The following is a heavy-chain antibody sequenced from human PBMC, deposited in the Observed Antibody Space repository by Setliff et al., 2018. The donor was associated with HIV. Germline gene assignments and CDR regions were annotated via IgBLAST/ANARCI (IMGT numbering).Heavy chain of an antibody. CDR1: GFTFTGTW. D-gene: IGHD6-19*01. V-gene: IGHV3-7*01. Sequence: GGSLRLSCAASGFTFTGTWMAWVRQAPGKGPEWVANIKQDGTEKHYMDSAKGRFTISRDNADRSTYLQMNSLRVEDTAVYYCAREVGSSGRAGYFDYWGQGTLVTVSS. CDR3: AREVGSSGRAGYFDY. CDR2: IKQDGTEK. J-gene: IGHJ4*02.